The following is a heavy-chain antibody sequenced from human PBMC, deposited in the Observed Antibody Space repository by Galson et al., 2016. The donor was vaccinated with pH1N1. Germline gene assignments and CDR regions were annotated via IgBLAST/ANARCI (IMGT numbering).Heavy chain of an antibody. CDR2: VNPNSGGT. CDR1: GYRFSGYY. CDR3: ARRGSSTSHYYYGMDV. V-gene: IGHV1-2*02. Sequence: SVKVSCKASGYRFSGYYMHWVRQAPGQGLEWMGWVNPNSGGTKYAQKCQGRVTMTRDTPISTAYMELSRLRSDDTAVYYCARRGSSTSHYYYGMDVWGQGTTVTVSS. D-gene: IGHD2-2*01. J-gene: IGHJ6*02.